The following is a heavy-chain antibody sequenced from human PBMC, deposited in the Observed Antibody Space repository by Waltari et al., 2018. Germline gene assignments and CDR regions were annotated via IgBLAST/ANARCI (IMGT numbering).Heavy chain of an antibody. CDR3: ARLGVVPAARLFDY. D-gene: IGHD2-2*01. CDR2: IYYSGST. CDR1: GGPISSSSYY. Sequence: QLQLQESGPGLVKPSETLSLTCTVPGGPISSSSYYWGWIRQPPGKGLEWIGSIYYSGSTYYNPSLKSRVTISVDTSKNQFSLKLSSVTAADTAVYYCARLGVVPAARLFDYWGQGTLVTVSS. V-gene: IGHV4-39*07. J-gene: IGHJ4*02.